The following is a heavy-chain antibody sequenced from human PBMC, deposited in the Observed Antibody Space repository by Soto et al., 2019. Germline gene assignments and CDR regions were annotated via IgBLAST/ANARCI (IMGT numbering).Heavy chain of an antibody. CDR3: AKGSSGWYYYYGMDV. J-gene: IGHJ6*02. D-gene: IGHD6-19*01. Sequence: GGSLRLSCAASGFTFDDYAMHWVRQAPGKGLEWVSGISWNSGSKGYADSVKGRFTISRDNAKNSLYLQMNSLRAEDTALYYCAKGSSGWYYYYGMDVWGQGTTVTVSS. CDR1: GFTFDDYA. CDR2: ISWNSGSK. V-gene: IGHV3-9*01.